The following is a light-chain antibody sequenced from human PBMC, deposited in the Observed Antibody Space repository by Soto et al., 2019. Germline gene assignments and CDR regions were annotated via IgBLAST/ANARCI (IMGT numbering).Light chain of an antibody. CDR2: AAS. Sequence: DNKMSQSPSSLSATEGDRVTITCRASQSISSYLNWYQQKPGKAPKLLIYAASSLQSGVPSRFSGSGSGTDFTLTINSLQPEDFATYYCQQSYSAPRTFGQGTKVDIK. CDR1: QSISSY. J-gene: IGKJ1*01. V-gene: IGKV1-39*01. CDR3: QQSYSAPRT.